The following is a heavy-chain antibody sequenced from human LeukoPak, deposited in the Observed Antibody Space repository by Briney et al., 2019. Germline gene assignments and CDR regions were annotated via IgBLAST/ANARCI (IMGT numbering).Heavy chain of an antibody. CDR1: GGSFSGYY. Sequence: SETLSLTCAVYGGSFSGYYWRWIRQPPGKGLEWIGEINHSGSTNYNPSLKSRVTISVDTSKNQFSLKLSSVTAADTAVYYCARGYYYGSGSYYNPPHSDYYMDVWGKGTTVTVSS. J-gene: IGHJ6*03. D-gene: IGHD3-10*01. CDR2: INHSGST. V-gene: IGHV4-34*01. CDR3: ARGYYYGSGSYYNPPHSDYYMDV.